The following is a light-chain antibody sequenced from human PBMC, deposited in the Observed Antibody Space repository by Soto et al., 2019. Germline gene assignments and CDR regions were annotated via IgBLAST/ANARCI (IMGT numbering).Light chain of an antibody. J-gene: IGLJ2*01. CDR2: ENT. V-gene: IGLV1-40*01. CDR3: QSYDSGLSGSL. Sequence: QSVLTQPPSVSGAPGQRVTIYCTGSSSNIGAVFDVHWYQQVPGTAPKLLIYENTKRPSGVPDRFSGSKSGTSASLAITGLQAEDEADYYCQSYDSGLSGSLFGGGTKLTVL. CDR1: SSNIGAVFD.